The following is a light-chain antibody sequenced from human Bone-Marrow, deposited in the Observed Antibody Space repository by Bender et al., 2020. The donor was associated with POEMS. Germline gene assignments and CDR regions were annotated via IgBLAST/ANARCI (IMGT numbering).Light chain of an antibody. CDR2: DVN. J-gene: IGLJ2*01. CDR3: QADFNSTVV. Sequence: QSALTQPASVSGSPGQSITISCTGTTSDVGTYNYVSWYQQHPGKAPKLMIYDVNDRPSGVSHRFSGSKSGNTASLTISGLRTEDEADYYCQADFNSTVVFGGGTKLTVL. CDR1: TSDVGTYNY. V-gene: IGLV2-14*03.